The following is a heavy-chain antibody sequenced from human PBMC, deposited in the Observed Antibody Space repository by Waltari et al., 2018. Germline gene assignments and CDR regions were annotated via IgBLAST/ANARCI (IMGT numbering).Heavy chain of an antibody. CDR1: GGSISSHY. CDR2: IYYSGST. V-gene: IGHV4-59*11. J-gene: IGHJ5*02. Sequence: QVQLQESGPGLVKPSETLSLTCTVSGGSISSHYWSWIRQPPGKGLEWIGYIYYSGSTNYNPSRKSRVTISVDTSKNQFSLKLSSVTAADTAVYYCARDSGSNWFDPWGQGTLVTVSS. CDR3: ARDSGSNWFDP. D-gene: IGHD3-10*01.